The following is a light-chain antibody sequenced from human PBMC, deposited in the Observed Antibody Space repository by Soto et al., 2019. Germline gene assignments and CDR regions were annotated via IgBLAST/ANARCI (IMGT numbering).Light chain of an antibody. CDR2: GAS. Sequence: DIQMTQSPSFVSASVGDRVTITCRASQGISRWLAWYQQRPGKAPELLIYGASSLQSGGPSRFSGSGSGTDFPLTISSLQPEDFATYYCQQANSFPLTFGHGTLREMK. CDR3: QQANSFPLT. CDR1: QGISRW. J-gene: IGKJ5*01. V-gene: IGKV1-12*01.